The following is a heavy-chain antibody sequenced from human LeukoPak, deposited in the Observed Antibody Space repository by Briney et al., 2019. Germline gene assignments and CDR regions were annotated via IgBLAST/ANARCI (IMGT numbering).Heavy chain of an antibody. Sequence: GGSLRLSCAASGFTFSSYAMSWVREAPGKGLEWVSAISGSGGSTHYADSVKGRFTISRNNSKNTLYLQMNSLRAEDTAVYYCAKIVVVPAALPADFDYWGQGTLVTVSS. D-gene: IGHD2-2*01. CDR1: GFTFSSYA. J-gene: IGHJ4*02. CDR2: ISGSGGST. CDR3: AKIVVVPAALPADFDY. V-gene: IGHV3-23*01.